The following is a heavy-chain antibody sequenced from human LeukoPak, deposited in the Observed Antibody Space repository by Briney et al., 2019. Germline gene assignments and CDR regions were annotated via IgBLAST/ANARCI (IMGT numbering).Heavy chain of an antibody. CDR3: ARGPPRGKYYYMDV. D-gene: IGHD1-1*01. CDR2: IGTASGT. CDR1: GFTFSSFD. J-gene: IGHJ6*03. Sequence: GGSLRLSCAASGFTFSSFDMHWVRQPTGQGLEWVSTIGTASGTYYPGSVEGRFTLYRDNAKNSLYLQMNSLTAGDTAVYYCARGPPRGKYYYMDVWGKGTTVTVSS. V-gene: IGHV3-13*01.